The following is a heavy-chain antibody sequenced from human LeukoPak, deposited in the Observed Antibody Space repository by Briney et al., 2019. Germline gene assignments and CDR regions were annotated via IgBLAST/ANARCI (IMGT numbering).Heavy chain of an antibody. Sequence: QSGGSLRLSCAASGFTFSTYWMTWVRKAPGKGPEWVANIKEDGSATYYVDSVKGRFTISRDNAKKSLYLQMNSLRAEDTAVYYCARDSPGYLAYDSWGQGTLVTVSS. CDR3: ARDSPGYLAYDS. V-gene: IGHV3-7*04. CDR1: GFTFSTYW. D-gene: IGHD1-1*01. CDR2: IKEDGSAT. J-gene: IGHJ4*02.